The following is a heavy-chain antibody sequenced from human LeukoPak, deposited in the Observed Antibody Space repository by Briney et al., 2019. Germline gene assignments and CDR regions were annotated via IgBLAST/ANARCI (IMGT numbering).Heavy chain of an antibody. Sequence: PGGSLRLSCAASGFSFTEYALFWIRQAPGKGLEWLAITASDAKTQYYADSVKGRFTVSRDNNNNTAFLQMHSLRPEDTGMYYCAKQDSYGLNYFEYWGQGSQVTVSS. V-gene: IGHV3-30*04. CDR3: AKQDSYGLNYFEY. J-gene: IGHJ4*02. D-gene: IGHD3-10*01. CDR1: GFSFTEYA. CDR2: TASDAKTQ.